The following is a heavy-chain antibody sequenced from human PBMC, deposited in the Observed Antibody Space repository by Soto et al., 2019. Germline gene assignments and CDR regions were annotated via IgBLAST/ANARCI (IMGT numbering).Heavy chain of an antibody. J-gene: IGHJ6*01. D-gene: IGHD1-26*01. Sequence: WGSLRVPWAPSLFTSDDYTMDWVGQAPGRGLEWVSLISWDGGSTYYADSVKGRFTISRDNSKNSLYLQMNSLRTEDTALYYCAKDNPVGATTSTHYYGMDVWGQGTTVTVSS. CDR3: AKDNPVGATTSTHYYGMDV. CDR1: LFTSDDYT. V-gene: IGHV3-43*01. CDR2: ISWDGGST.